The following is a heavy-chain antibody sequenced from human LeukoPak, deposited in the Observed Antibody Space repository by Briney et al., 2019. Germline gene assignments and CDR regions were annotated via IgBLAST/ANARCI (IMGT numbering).Heavy chain of an antibody. J-gene: IGHJ4*02. CDR3: ARFAQREWLPNFDY. Sequence: RRASVKVSCKASGYTFTSYGISWVRQAPGQGLEWMGWISAYNGNTNYAQKLQGRVTMTTDTSTSTAYMELRSLRSDDTAVYYCARFAQREWLPNFDYWGQGTLVTVSS. V-gene: IGHV1-18*01. CDR1: GYTFTSYG. CDR2: ISAYNGNT. D-gene: IGHD6-19*01.